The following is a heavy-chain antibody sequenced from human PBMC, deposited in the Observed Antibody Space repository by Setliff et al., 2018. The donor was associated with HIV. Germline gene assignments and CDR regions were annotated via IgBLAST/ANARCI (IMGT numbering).Heavy chain of an antibody. Sequence: SETLSLTCAVYGESLSDYYWSWIRQPPGKGLEWIGEINHNKSSDYNPSLKSRVTMSVDTSKNQFSLNLNSVTAADTGIYYCARGPPFAYWGQGLLVTVSS. CDR3: ARGPPFAY. CDR1: GESLSDYY. V-gene: IGHV4-34*01. J-gene: IGHJ4*02. CDR2: INHNKSS.